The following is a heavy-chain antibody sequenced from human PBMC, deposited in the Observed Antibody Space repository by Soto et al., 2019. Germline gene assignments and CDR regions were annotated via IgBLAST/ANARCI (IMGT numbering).Heavy chain of an antibody. V-gene: IGHV1-2*04. CDR2: INPNSGGT. D-gene: IGHD6-25*01. CDR1: GYTFTGYY. J-gene: IGHJ6*02. CDR3: ARSPAGAFYYGMDV. Sequence: ASVKVSCKASGYTFTGYYMHRVRQAPGQGLEWMGWINPNSGGTNYAQKFQGWVTMTRDTSISTAYMELSRLRSDDTAVYYCARSPAGAFYYGMDVWGQGTTVTVSS.